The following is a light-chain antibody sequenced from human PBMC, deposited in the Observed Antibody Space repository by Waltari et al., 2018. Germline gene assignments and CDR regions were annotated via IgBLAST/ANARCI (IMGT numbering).Light chain of an antibody. CDR3: CSYAGSSTFVV. V-gene: IGLV2-23*02. Sequence: QSALTQPAPVSGSPGQSITLSCPGTIRAVGYSNFCPWYQQRPGKAPKLLIYEVNKRPSGASNRFSGSKSGNTASLTISGLQAEDEADHHCCSYAGSSTFVVFGGGTKVTVL. CDR1: IRAVGYSNF. J-gene: IGLJ3*02. CDR2: EVN.